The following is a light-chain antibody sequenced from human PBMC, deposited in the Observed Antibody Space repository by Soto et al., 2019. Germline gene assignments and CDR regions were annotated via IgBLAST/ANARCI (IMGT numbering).Light chain of an antibody. CDR3: QQNNKWPPLT. CDR2: GAS. J-gene: IGKJ4*01. Sequence: DIVMTQSPATLSVSPGERDTLSCRASQSVSSTLAWYQQKPGQAPRLLIHGASSRATGTPAMFSGSGSVTEFTIISSRLHAEDSAVYYYQQNNKWPPLTFGGGTKVEIK. CDR1: QSVSST. V-gene: IGKV3-15*01.